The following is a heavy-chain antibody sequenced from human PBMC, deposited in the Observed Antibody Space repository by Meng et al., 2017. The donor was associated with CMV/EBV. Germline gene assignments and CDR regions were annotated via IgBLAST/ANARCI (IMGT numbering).Heavy chain of an antibody. V-gene: IGHV3-48*04. Sequence: GESLKISCAASGFTFSSYSMNWVRQAPGKGLEWVSYISSSSSTIYYADSVKGRFTISRDNAKNSLYLQMNSLRAEDTAVYYCARDSPGRYCSGGSCYYYYYGMDVWGQGTTVPSP. CDR1: GFTFSSYS. J-gene: IGHJ6*02. CDR2: ISSSSSTI. CDR3: ARDSPGRYCSGGSCYYYYYGMDV. D-gene: IGHD2-15*01.